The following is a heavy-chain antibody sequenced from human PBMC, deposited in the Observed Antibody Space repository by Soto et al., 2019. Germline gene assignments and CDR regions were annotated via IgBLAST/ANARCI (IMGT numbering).Heavy chain of an antibody. Sequence: QVQLVESGGGLVKPGGSLRLSCAASGFTFSDYYMSWIRQAPGKGLEWVSYISSSGGTIYYADSVKGRFTISRDNVKNSLYLQMNSLGAEDTAVYYCERFGPMELEHTHFDYWGQGTLVTVSS. CDR1: GFTFSDYY. V-gene: IGHV3-11*01. J-gene: IGHJ4*02. CDR3: ERFGPMELEHTHFDY. D-gene: IGHD1-1*01. CDR2: ISSSGGTI.